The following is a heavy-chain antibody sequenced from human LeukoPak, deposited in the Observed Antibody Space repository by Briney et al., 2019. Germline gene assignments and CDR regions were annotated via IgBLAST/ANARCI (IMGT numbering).Heavy chain of an antibody. Sequence: GGSLRLSCAASGFTVSSNYMSWVRQAPGKGLEWVSVIYSGGSTYYADSVKGRFTISRDNSKNTLYFQMNGLRAEDTAVYYCARDAEGIDAFDIWGQGTMVTVSS. CDR1: GFTVSSNY. CDR3: ARDAEGIDAFDI. CDR2: IYSGGST. V-gene: IGHV3-66*01. J-gene: IGHJ3*02.